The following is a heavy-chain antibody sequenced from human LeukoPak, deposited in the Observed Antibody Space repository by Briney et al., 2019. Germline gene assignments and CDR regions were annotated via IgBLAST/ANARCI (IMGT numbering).Heavy chain of an antibody. CDR3: ARRAPNYYGMDV. J-gene: IGHJ6*02. CDR2: IYSGGST. CDR1: GFTVSSNY. Sequence: PGGSLRLSCAASGFTVSSNYMSWVRQAPGKGLEWVSVIYSGGSTYYADSVKGRFTISRDNSKNTLYLQMNSLRAEDTAVYYCARRAPNYYGMDVWGQGTTVTVSS. V-gene: IGHV3-53*01.